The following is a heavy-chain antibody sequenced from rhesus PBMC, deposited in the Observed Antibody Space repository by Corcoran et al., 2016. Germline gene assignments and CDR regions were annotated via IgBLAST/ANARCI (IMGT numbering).Heavy chain of an antibody. CDR3: ARRLATVTLSYFDY. CDR2: IYGSGGGN. CDR1: GYSISSGYY. J-gene: IGHJ4*01. V-gene: IGHV4S14*01. D-gene: IGHD5-36*02. Sequence: QVQLQESGPGLVKPSETLSLTCAASGYSISSGYYWGWSRQPPGKGLAWIGCIYGSGGGNYLYPSLKSRVTISTDTSKNQFSLKLSSVTAADTAVYYCARRLATVTLSYFDYWGQGVLVTVSS.